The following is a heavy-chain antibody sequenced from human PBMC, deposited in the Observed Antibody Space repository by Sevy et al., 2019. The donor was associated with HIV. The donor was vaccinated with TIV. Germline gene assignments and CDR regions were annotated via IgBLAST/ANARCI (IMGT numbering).Heavy chain of an antibody. Sequence: GGSLRLSCAASGFTFSSYSMNWVRQAPGKGLEWVSCISSSSSTIYYADSVKGRFTISRDNAKNSLYLQMNSLRDEDTAVYYCARFIVVVTAIPDSDAFDIWGQGTMVTVSS. CDR3: ARFIVVVTAIPDSDAFDI. J-gene: IGHJ3*02. V-gene: IGHV3-48*02. CDR1: GFTFSSYS. CDR2: ISSSSSTI. D-gene: IGHD2-21*02.